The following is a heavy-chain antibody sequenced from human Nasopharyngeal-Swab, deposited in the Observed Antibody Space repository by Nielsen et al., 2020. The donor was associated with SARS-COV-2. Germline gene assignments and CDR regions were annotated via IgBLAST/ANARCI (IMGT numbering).Heavy chain of an antibody. CDR1: GFTFSSYA. Sequence: GESLKISCAASGFTFSSYAMSWVRQAPGKGLEWVSAISGGGGGTYYADSVKGRFTISRDNSKRTLYLQMNSLRAEDTAVYYCAKEESSYDFWSGYVTNYYYNGMDVWGQGTTVTVSS. CDR3: AKEESSYDFWSGYVTNYYYNGMDV. D-gene: IGHD3-3*01. J-gene: IGHJ6*02. V-gene: IGHV3-23*01. CDR2: ISGGGGGT.